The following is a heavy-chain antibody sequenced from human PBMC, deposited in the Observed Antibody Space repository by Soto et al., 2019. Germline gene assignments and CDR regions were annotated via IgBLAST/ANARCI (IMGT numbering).Heavy chain of an antibody. CDR2: IKQDESER. CDR3: ARGDTAMAHKGDY. J-gene: IGHJ4*02. Sequence: GGSLRLSCAASGFTFSSYWMTWVRQAPGKGLEWVANIKQDESERYYVDSVEGRFTISRDNAENSLFLQMNSLRVEDTAVYYCARGDTAMAHKGDYWGQGTLVTVSS. D-gene: IGHD5-18*01. CDR1: GFTFSSYW. V-gene: IGHV3-7*05.